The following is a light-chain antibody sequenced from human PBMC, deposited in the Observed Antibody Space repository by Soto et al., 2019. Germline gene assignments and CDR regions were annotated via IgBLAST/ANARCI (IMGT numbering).Light chain of an antibody. CDR3: QHYNSYSEA. V-gene: IGKV2-29*03. CDR1: HSLLHSDGKTY. Sequence: DIVMTQTPLSLSFTPGQPASISCKSSHSLLHSDGKTYLYWYLQKPGQSPQLLIYEVNIRFSGVPDRFSGGGSGTEFTLTISSLQPDDFATYYCQHYNSYSEAFGQGTKVDIK. CDR2: EVN. J-gene: IGKJ1*01.